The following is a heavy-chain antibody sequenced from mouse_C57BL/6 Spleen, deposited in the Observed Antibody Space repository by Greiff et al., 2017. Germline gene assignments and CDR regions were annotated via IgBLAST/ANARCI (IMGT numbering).Heavy chain of an antibody. D-gene: IGHD2-3*01. CDR2: IDPSDSYT. CDR3: ASIYDGYHGAMDY. CDR1: GYSFTSYW. J-gene: IGHJ4*01. Sequence: QVQLQQPGAELVRPGTSVKLSCKASGYSFTSYWMHWVQQRPGQGLEWIGVIDPSDSYTNYNQKFKGKATLTVDTSSSTAYMQLSSLTSEDAAVYDCASIYDGYHGAMDYWGQGTSVTVSS. V-gene: IGHV1-59*01.